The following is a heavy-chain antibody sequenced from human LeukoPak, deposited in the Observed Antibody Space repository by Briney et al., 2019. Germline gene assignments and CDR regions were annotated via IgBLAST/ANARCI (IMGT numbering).Heavy chain of an antibody. CDR3: ARGLPRIGAFFDY. Sequence: GGSLRLSCAASGFIFSTYWMNWVRQAPGKGLEWVASIKEDGSQKYYVDSVKGRFTISRDNTKNSLYLQMNFLRAEDTAVYYRARGLPRIGAFFDYWGQGAPVTVSS. CDR1: GFIFSTYW. V-gene: IGHV3-7*05. CDR2: IKEDGSQK. J-gene: IGHJ4*02.